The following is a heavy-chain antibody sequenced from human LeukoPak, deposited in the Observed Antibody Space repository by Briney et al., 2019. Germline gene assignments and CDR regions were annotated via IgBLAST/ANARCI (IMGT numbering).Heavy chain of an antibody. CDR1: GFTVSSNY. V-gene: IGHV3-53*01. J-gene: IGHJ4*02. D-gene: IGHD1-26*01. CDR2: IYSGGST. CDR3: ARGMGATSGGDY. Sequence: GGSLRLSCAASGFTVSSNYMSWVRQAPGKGLGWVSVIYSGGSTYYADSVKGRFTISRDNSKNTLYLQMNSLRAEDTAVYYCARGMGATSGGDYWGQGTLVTVSS.